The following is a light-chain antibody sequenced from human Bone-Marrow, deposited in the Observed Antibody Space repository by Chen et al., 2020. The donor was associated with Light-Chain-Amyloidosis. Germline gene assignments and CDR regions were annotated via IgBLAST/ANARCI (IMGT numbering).Light chain of an antibody. J-gene: IGKJ2*01. CDR2: DAS. V-gene: IGKV1-33*01. CDR3: QHFDDLLMFT. CDR1: QAISNS. Sequence: DIQMTQAPSSLSASVGGRVTITCQASQAISNSLNSYQQKPAKAPKLLFYDASSFETGVPSGFSATASGTHVTFTISNLHPGDVATEYGQHFDDLLMFTFGPGTKLDMK.